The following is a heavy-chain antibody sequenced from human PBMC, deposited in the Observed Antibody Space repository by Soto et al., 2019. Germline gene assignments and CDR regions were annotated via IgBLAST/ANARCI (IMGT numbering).Heavy chain of an antibody. D-gene: IGHD3-3*01. CDR2: IIPILVTA. CDR3: ARRPPRPLRFSRFDP. J-gene: IGHJ5*01. V-gene: IGHV1-69*06. CDR1: GGTFSSYA. Sequence: SVKVSCKASGGTFSSYASSWVRQAPGQGLEWMGGIIPILVTADYAQKFQGRVTITADKSTSTAYMELSSLRSQDTAVYYCARRPPRPLRFSRFDPWRQGTLV.